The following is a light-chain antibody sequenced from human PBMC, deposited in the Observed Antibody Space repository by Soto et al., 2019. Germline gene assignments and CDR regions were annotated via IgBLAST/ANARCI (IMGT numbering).Light chain of an antibody. J-gene: IGLJ1*01. Sequence: QSVLTQPPSISGAPGQRVTISCTGSSSNIGAKYDVHWYQQLAGTAPKLLIYDNNKRPSGIPDRFSGSKSGTSATLGITGLQTGDEADYYCGTWDSSLSAFYVFGTGTKVTVL. CDR2: DNN. CDR1: SSNIGAKYD. CDR3: GTWDSSLSAFYV. V-gene: IGLV1-51*01.